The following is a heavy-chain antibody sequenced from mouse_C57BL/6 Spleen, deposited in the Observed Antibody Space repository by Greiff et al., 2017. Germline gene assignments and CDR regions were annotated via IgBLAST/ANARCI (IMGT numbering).Heavy chain of an antibody. CDR1: GFNIKDYY. Sequence: EVKVVESGAELVKPGASVKLSCTASGFNIKDYYMHWVKQRTEQGLEWIGRIDPEDGETKYAPKFQGKATITADTSSNTAYLQLSSLTSEDTAVYYCALYYYGSSYNYFDYWGQGTTLTVSS. J-gene: IGHJ2*01. CDR3: ALYYYGSSYNYFDY. V-gene: IGHV14-2*01. D-gene: IGHD1-1*01. CDR2: IDPEDGET.